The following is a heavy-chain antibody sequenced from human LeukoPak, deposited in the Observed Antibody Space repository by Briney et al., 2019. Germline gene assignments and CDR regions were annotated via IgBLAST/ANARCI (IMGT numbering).Heavy chain of an antibody. D-gene: IGHD3-10*01. Sequence: GGSLRLSCAASGFTFDDYAMHWVRQAPGKCLEWVSGISWNSGSIGYADSVKGRFTISRDNAKNSLYLQMNNLRAEDMALYYCAKAYLPGSTVQDSDAFDIWGQGTMVTVSS. CDR2: ISWNSGSI. J-gene: IGHJ3*02. V-gene: IGHV3-9*03. CDR3: AKAYLPGSTVQDSDAFDI. CDR1: GFTFDDYA.